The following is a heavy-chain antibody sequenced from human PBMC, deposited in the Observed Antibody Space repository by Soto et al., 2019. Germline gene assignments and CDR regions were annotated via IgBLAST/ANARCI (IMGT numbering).Heavy chain of an antibody. Sequence: SVKVSCKASGFTFTSSAVQWVRQARGQRLEWIGWIVVGSGNTSYAQKFQERVTITRDMSTSTAYMELSSLRSEDTAVYYCAASSKLPYYYGMDVWGQGTTVTVSS. J-gene: IGHJ6*02. CDR1: GFTFTSSA. CDR2: IVVGSGNT. D-gene: IGHD1-26*01. CDR3: AASSKLPYYYGMDV. V-gene: IGHV1-58*01.